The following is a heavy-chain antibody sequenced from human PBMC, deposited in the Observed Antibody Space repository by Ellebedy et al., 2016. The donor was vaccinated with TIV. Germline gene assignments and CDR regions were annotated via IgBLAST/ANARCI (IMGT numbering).Heavy chain of an antibody. CDR1: GFTFGDYA. Sequence: GESLKISCQGSGFTFGDYAMTWFRQTPGKGLEWLGFIRARAHGGTSEHAASVKDRFAISRDDSKSIAYLQMSGLKAEDTAVYYCNADAGGQFSYASEWGQGTLVTVSS. D-gene: IGHD3-16*01. J-gene: IGHJ4*02. CDR3: NADAGGQFSYASE. V-gene: IGHV3-49*03. CDR2: IRARAHGGTS.